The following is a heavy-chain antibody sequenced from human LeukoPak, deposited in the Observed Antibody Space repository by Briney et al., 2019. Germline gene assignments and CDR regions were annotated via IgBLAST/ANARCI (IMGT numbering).Heavy chain of an antibody. V-gene: IGHV4-59*08. CDR2: IYYDGTT. J-gene: IGHJ4*02. CDR1: GASISSYY. D-gene: IGHD5-24*01. Sequence: SETLSLTCTVSGASISSYYWSWIRQPPGKGLEWIGYIYYDGTTNYNPSLQSRVTILLDTSENQFSLKLTSVTAADTAVYYCARHWVEITTPYCFDFWGQGTLVTVSP. CDR3: ARHWVEITTPYCFDF.